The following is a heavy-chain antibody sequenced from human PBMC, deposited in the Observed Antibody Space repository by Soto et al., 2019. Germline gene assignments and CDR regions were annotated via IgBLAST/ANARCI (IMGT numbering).Heavy chain of an antibody. CDR3: AKGNPDCTNGVCYRPKTSIFDY. J-gene: IGHJ4*02. V-gene: IGHV3-30*18. D-gene: IGHD2-8*01. CDR2: ISYDGSNK. CDR1: GFTCSSYG. Sequence: PGGSLRLSCAASGFTCSSYGMHWVRQAPGKGLEWVAVISYDGSNKYYADSVKGRFTISRDNSKNTLYLQMNSLRAEDTAVYYCAKGNPDCTNGVCYRPKTSIFDYWGQGTLVTVSS.